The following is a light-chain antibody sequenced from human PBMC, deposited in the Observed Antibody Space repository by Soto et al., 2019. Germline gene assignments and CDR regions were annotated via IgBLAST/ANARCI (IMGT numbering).Light chain of an antibody. CDR1: QSVSSSY. J-gene: IGKJ4*01. CDR3: QKYNEWPLT. V-gene: IGKV3-20*01. Sequence: EIVLTQSPGTLSFSPGERATLSLRASQSVSSSYLAWYQQKPGQAPRLLIYGASSRATGIPDRFSGGGSGTDFTLTISSLQSEDFAVYYCQKYNEWPLTFGGGTKVDI. CDR2: GAS.